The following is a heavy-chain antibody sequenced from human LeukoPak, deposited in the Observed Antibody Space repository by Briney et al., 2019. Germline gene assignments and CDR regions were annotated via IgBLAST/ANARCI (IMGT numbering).Heavy chain of an antibody. CDR2: ISSSSSTI. V-gene: IGHV3-48*01. CDR1: GFTFSSYS. CDR3: VRDGGGRDY. Sequence: GGSLRLSCAASGFTFSSYSMNWVRQAPGKGLEWVSYISSSSSTIYYADSVKGRFTISRDNAKNSLYLQMNSLRAEDTAVYYCVRDGGGRDYWGQGTLVTVSS. D-gene: IGHD3-16*01. J-gene: IGHJ4*02.